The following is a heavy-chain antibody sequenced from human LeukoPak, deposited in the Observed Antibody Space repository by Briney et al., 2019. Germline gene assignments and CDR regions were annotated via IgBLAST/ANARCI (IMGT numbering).Heavy chain of an antibody. Sequence: SVKVSCKASGGTFSSYAISWVRQAPGQGLEWMGRIIPILGIANYAQKFQGRVTITADKSTSTAYMELSSLRSEDTAVYYCARDVSYSLKDYYGSGSYYLDDYRGQGTLVTVSS. CDR3: ARDVSYSLKDYYGSGSYYLDDY. CDR1: GGTFSSYA. D-gene: IGHD3-10*01. V-gene: IGHV1-69*04. CDR2: IIPILGIA. J-gene: IGHJ4*02.